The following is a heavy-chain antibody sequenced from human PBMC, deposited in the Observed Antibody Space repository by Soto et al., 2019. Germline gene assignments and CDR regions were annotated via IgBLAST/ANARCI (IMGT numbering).Heavy chain of an antibody. CDR3: ASSLLTPFDY. J-gene: IGHJ4*02. CDR2: INSDGSST. CDR1: GFTFSDYW. Sequence: EVQLVESGGGLVQPGGSLRLSCAASGFTFSDYWMHWVRQAPGKGLVWVSRINSDGSSTFYADSVKGRFTISRDNAKNTLYLQMNSLRAVATAVYYCASSLLTPFDYWGQGTLVTVSS. D-gene: IGHD7-27*01. V-gene: IGHV3-74*01.